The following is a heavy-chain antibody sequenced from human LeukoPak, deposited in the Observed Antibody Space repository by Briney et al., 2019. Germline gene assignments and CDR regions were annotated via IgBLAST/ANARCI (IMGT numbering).Heavy chain of an antibody. J-gene: IGHJ5*02. CDR1: GFTFSDYY. CDR2: ISSCGSTI. CDR3: AKVLPYSNPRWFDP. V-gene: IGHV3-11*01. D-gene: IGHD4-11*01. Sequence: GGSLRLSCAASGFTFSDYYMSWIRQAPGKGLEWVSYISSCGSTIYYADSVKGRFTISRDNAKNSLYLQMNSLRAEDTAVYYCAKVLPYSNPRWFDPWGQGTLVTVSS.